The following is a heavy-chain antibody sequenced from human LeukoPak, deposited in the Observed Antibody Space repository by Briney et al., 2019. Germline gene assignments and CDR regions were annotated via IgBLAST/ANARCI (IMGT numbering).Heavy chain of an antibody. CDR2: IYYSGST. J-gene: IGHJ4*02. V-gene: IGHV4-39*01. CDR1: GGPISSSIYY. D-gene: IGHD6-19*01. CDR3: ARRSSGYYVY. Sequence: SETLSLTCTVSGGPISSSIYYWGWIRKPPGKGLEWNGSIYYSGSTYYNPSLKRRVTIFVDRSKNQFSLNLTSVTAADTAVYYCARRSSGYYVYWGQGTLVTVSS.